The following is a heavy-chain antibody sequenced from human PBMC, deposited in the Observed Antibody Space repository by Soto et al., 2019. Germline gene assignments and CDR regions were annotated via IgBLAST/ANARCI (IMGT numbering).Heavy chain of an antibody. D-gene: IGHD2-2*01. J-gene: IGHJ5*02. Sequence: RGSLLLSCASSVFTFSIYAMGWVRQAPGKGLEWVSANSGSGGSTYYADSVKGRFTISIDNSKNTLYLQMNSLRAEDTAVYYCAKDRVPGPITGFDPWGQGTMVTVSS. CDR1: VFTFSIYA. CDR2: NSGSGGST. V-gene: IGHV3-23*01. CDR3: AKDRVPGPITGFDP.